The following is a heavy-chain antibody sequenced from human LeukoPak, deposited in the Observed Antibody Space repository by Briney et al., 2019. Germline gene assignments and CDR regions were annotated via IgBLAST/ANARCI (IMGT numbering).Heavy chain of an antibody. CDR1: GGSITTSNW. Sequence: SETLSLTCAVSGGSITTSNWWSWVRQPPGKGLEWIGEIHPSGSTHYSPSLRSRVTLSMDKSKNQFSLELSSVTAADTAIYYCAKDLGYQLLYWGQGTLVTVSS. CDR3: AKDLGYQLLY. D-gene: IGHD2-2*01. V-gene: IGHV4-4*02. J-gene: IGHJ4*02. CDR2: IHPSGST.